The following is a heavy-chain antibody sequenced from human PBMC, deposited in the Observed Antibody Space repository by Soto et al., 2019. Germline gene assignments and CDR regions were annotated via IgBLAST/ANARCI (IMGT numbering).Heavy chain of an antibody. V-gene: IGHV3-23*01. D-gene: IGHD4-17*01. J-gene: IGHJ6*02. CDR2: ISVSGDST. Sequence: EVQLLESGGGLVQPGGSLRLSCAASGFTFSSSAMSWVRQAPGKGLEWVSAISVSGDSTYYADSVRGRFSISKDIYKDTLDLQLTSLREEDTAVYYCAKASTVIFYYYHAMDVWGQGTTVIVSS. CDR1: GFTFSSSA. CDR3: AKASTVIFYYYHAMDV.